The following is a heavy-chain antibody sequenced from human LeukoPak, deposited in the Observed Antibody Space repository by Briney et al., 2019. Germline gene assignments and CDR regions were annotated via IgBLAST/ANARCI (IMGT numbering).Heavy chain of an antibody. CDR3: AKASSPITMVRGVTFDY. J-gene: IGHJ4*02. V-gene: IGHV3-48*01. CDR1: GFTFSSYS. CDR2: ISSSSSTI. Sequence: GGSLRLSCAASGFTFSSYSMNWVRQAPGKGLEWVSYISSSSSTIYYADSVKGRFTISRDNAKNSLYLQMNSLRAEDTAVYYCAKASSPITMVRGVTFDYWGQGTLVTVSS. D-gene: IGHD3-10*01.